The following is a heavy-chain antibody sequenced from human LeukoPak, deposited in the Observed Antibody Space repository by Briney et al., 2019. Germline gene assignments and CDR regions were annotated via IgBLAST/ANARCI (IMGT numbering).Heavy chain of an antibody. D-gene: IGHD6-19*01. CDR2: MNPNNGNT. J-gene: IGHJ5*02. V-gene: IGHV1-8*01. Sequence: GASVKVSCKASGFTFTSYDINWVRQASGQGLEWMGWMNPNNGNTGYAQKFQGRVTMTRDTSTSTVYMELSSLRSEDTAVYYCARERRAVAFNWFDPWGQGTLVTVSS. CDR3: ARERRAVAFNWFDP. CDR1: GFTFTSYD.